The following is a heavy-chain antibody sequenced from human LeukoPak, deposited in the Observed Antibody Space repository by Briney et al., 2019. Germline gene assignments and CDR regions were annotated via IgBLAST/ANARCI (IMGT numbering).Heavy chain of an antibody. V-gene: IGHV4-4*07. CDR3: AGSRGTTMVTRFDY. J-gene: IGHJ4*02. CDR2: INTSGST. D-gene: IGHD5-18*01. CDR1: GGSISNYY. Sequence: PSETLSLTCTVSGGSISNYYWSRIRQPAGKGLEWIGRINTSGSTDYNPSLKSRVTMSVDTSKNQFSLKLSSLTAADTAVYYCAGSRGTTMVTRFDYWGQGTLVTVSS.